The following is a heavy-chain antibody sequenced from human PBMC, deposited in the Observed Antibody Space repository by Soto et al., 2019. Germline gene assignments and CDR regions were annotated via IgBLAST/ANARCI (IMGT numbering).Heavy chain of an antibody. J-gene: IGHJ4*02. CDR1: GFTFSSNA. V-gene: IGHV3-23*01. CDR2: ISGSGGST. Sequence: EVQLLESGGGLVQPGGSLRLSCAASGFTFSSNAMGWVRQAQGKGRGWSSAISGSGGSTYYADSVKGRFTISRDNSKNTLYLQMNSLRAEDTAVYYCAKDGVRGLAGRITIFGVVTGIDYWGQGTLVTVSS. D-gene: IGHD3-3*01. CDR3: AKDGVRGLAGRITIFGVVTGIDY.